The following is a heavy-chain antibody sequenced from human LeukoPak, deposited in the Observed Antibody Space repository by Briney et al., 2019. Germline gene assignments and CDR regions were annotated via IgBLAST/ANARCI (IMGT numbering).Heavy chain of an antibody. Sequence: SETLSLTCTVSGGSISSYYWSWIRQPPGKGLEWIGYIYYSGSTNYNPSLKSRVTISVDTSKNQFSLKLSSVTAADTAVYYCARDGPGMATITDWYFDLWGRGTLVTVSS. J-gene: IGHJ2*01. CDR1: GGSISSYY. CDR2: IYYSGST. CDR3: ARDGPGMATITDWYFDL. V-gene: IGHV4-59*01. D-gene: IGHD5-24*01.